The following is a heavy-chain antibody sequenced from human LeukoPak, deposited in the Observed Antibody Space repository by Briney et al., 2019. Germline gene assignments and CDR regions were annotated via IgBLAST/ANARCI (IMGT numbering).Heavy chain of an antibody. Sequence: GEALKISCNGSGYSFTSYWIGWVRQMPGKGLEWMGTIYPGDSDTRYSPSFQGQVTISGDKSISTAHLQWSSLKASDTAMYYCARRIGYDGFDIWGQGTMVTVSS. CDR1: GYSFTSYW. D-gene: IGHD2-15*01. J-gene: IGHJ3*02. CDR3: ARRIGYDGFDI. CDR2: IYPGDSDT. V-gene: IGHV5-51*01.